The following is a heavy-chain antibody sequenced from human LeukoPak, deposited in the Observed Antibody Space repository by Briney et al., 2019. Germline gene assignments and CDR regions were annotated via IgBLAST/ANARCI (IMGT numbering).Heavy chain of an antibody. D-gene: IGHD2-15*01. V-gene: IGHV4-59*01. Sequence: PSETLSLTCTVSGGSISSYYWSWIRQPPGEGLEWIGYIYYSGSTNYNPSLKSRVTISVDTSKNQFSLKLSSVTAADTAVYYCARAPPVVVVAATPTSYWYFDLWGRGTLVTASS. CDR1: GGSISSYY. CDR2: IYYSGST. J-gene: IGHJ2*01. CDR3: ARAPPVVVVAATPTSYWYFDL.